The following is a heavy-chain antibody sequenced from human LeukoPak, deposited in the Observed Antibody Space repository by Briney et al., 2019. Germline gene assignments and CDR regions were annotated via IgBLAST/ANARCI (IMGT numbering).Heavy chain of an antibody. CDR1: GDNFDNYV. CDR3: EAAGGSNWYIY. CDR2: IIPVFGTV. D-gene: IGHD6-13*01. Sequence: SVKVSCTACGDNFDNYVISWVRQAPGQGLEWMGGIIPVFGTVKYAQKFQGRVTITADESTSTAYMELDSLKSSDTALYFCEAAGGSNWYIYWGQGSRVTVSS. J-gene: IGHJ4*02. V-gene: IGHV1-69*13.